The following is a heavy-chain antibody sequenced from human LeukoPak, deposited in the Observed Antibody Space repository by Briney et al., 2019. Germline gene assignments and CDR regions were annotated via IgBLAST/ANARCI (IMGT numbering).Heavy chain of an antibody. CDR3: ARDREVRKWFDP. D-gene: IGHD2-2*01. V-gene: IGHV3-7*05. CDR2: IKEDGSEK. J-gene: IGHJ5*02. CDR1: GFTVSSNY. Sequence: PGGSLRLSCAASGFTVSSNYMSWVRQAPGKGLEWVANIKEDGSEKYYVDSVKGRFTISRDNAKNSLYLQMNSLRAEDTAVYYCARDREVRKWFDPWGQGTLVTVSS.